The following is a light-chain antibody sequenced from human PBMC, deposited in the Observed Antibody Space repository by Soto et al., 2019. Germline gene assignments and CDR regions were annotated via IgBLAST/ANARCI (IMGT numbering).Light chain of an antibody. J-gene: IGKJ1*01. Sequence: GDRVTITCRASQNIDSYLNWYQQRPGKAPKLLIHDASSLQSGVPSRFSGSGSGTDFALTINSLQPEDFATIYCQQTYSTPWKFGQGTKVDI. V-gene: IGKV1-39*01. CDR2: DAS. CDR1: QNIDSY. CDR3: QQTYSTPWK.